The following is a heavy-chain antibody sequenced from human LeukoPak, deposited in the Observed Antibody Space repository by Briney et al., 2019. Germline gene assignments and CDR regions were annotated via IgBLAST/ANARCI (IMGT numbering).Heavy chain of an antibody. CDR2: ISGSGGST. Sequence: GGSLRLSCAASGFTFSSYAMSWVRQAPGKGLEWVSAISGSGGSTYYADSVKGRFTISRDNSKNTLYLQMNSLRAEDTAVYYCAKSVYCSGGSCYFSGFAFDYWGQGTLVTVSS. D-gene: IGHD2-15*01. CDR1: GFTFSSYA. J-gene: IGHJ4*02. CDR3: AKSVYCSGGSCYFSGFAFDY. V-gene: IGHV3-23*01.